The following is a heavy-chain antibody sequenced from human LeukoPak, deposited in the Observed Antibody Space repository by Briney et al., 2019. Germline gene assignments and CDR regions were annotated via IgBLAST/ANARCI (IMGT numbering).Heavy chain of an antibody. V-gene: IGHV3-7*01. D-gene: IGHD6-19*01. J-gene: IGHJ4*02. CDR3: ARVSSLAVAGFFDY. Sequence: GGSLRLSCAASGFTFSGYWMNWVRQAPGKGLEWVANIKQDGSEKDYVDSVKGRFTISRDNAKNSLYLQMNSLRVEDTAVYYCARVSSLAVAGFFDYWGQGTLVTVSS. CDR2: IKQDGSEK. CDR1: GFTFSGYW.